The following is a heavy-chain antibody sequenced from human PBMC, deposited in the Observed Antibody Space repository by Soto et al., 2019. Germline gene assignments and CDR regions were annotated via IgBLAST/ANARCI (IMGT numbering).Heavy chain of an antibody. CDR3: ARGAHIVVVTAIEAGWYYFDY. J-gene: IGHJ4*02. CDR2: IYYSGST. V-gene: IGHV4-31*03. CDR1: GGSISSGGYY. Sequence: PSETLSLTCTVSGGSISSGGYYWSWIRQHPGKGLEWIGYIYYSGSTYYNPSLKSRVTISVDTSKNQFSLKLSSVTAADTAVYYCARGAHIVVVTAIEAGWYYFDYWGQGTLVTVSS. D-gene: IGHD2-21*02.